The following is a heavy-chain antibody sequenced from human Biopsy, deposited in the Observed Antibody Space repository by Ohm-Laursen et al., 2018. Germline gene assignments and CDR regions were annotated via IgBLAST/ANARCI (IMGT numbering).Heavy chain of an antibody. Sequence: TLSLTCTVSGDSISSGGNYWSWIRQFPGKGLEWIAYIYHTGSTYYNPSLKSRLSISIDTSKNQFSLNLSSVTAADTAVYYCARHPTGFWFDPWGQGTLVTVSS. V-gene: IGHV4-30-4*08. CDR1: GDSISSGGNY. CDR3: ARHPTGFWFDP. J-gene: IGHJ5*02. CDR2: IYHTGST.